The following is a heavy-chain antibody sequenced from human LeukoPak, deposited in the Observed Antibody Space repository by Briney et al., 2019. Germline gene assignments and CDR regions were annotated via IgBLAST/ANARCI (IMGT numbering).Heavy chain of an antibody. CDR2: IYHSGST. Sequence: SETLSLTCTVSGYSISSGYYWGWIRQPPGKGLEWIGSIYHSGSTYYNPSLKSRVTISVDTSKNQFSLKLSSVTAADTAVYYCARGPGYCSSTSCYAWEYYYYMDVWGKGTTVTISS. V-gene: IGHV4-38-2*02. CDR1: GYSISSGYY. CDR3: ARGPGYCSSTSCYAWEYYYYMDV. D-gene: IGHD2-2*01. J-gene: IGHJ6*03.